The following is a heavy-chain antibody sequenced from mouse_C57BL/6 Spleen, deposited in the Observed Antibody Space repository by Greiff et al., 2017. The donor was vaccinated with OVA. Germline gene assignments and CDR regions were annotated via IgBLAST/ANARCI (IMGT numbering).Heavy chain of an antibody. Sequence: EVQPQQSGPELVKPGASVKIPCKASGYTFTDYNMDWVKQSHGKSLEWIGDINPNNGGTIYNQKFKGKATLTVDKSSSTAYLELRSLTSEDTAVYYCARSREYDGSSYVRWYWEVGGTGTTVTVAA. CDR1: GYTFTDYN. D-gene: IGHD1-1*01. J-gene: IGHJ1*03. CDR2: INPNNGGT. V-gene: IGHV1-18*01. CDR3: ARSREYDGSSYVRWYWEV.